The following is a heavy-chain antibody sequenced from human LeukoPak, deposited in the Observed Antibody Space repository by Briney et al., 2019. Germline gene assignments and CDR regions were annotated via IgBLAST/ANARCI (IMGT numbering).Heavy chain of an antibody. CDR1: GFTFSSYA. CDR3: TRDQFGTRLD. Sequence: GGSLRLSCAASGFTFSSYAMSWVRQAPGEGLEWVSHISSSGETKHYADSVKGRFTISRDNAKNSLYLQMNNLRAEDTAVYYCTRDQFGTRLDWGQGTLVTVSS. D-gene: IGHD1-1*01. V-gene: IGHV3-48*03. J-gene: IGHJ4*02. CDR2: ISSSGETK.